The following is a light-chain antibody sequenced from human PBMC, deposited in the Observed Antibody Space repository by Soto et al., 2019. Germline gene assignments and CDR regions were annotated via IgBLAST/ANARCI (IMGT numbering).Light chain of an antibody. CDR3: QQYGSSPWT. J-gene: IGKJ1*01. Sequence: DVQMTQSPSSLSASVGDRVSITCLASQSVANWLAWYQQKPGEAPKSLVYETSTLQSGVPSRFSGSGSGTYFTLTINSLQPEDFATYYCQQYGSSPWTFGQGTKVDIK. V-gene: IGKV1D-16*01. CDR2: ETS. CDR1: QSVANW.